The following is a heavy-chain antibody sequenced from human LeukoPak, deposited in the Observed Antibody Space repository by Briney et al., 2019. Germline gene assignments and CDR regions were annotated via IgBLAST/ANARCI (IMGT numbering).Heavy chain of an antibody. CDR2: ISGSGGST. J-gene: IGHJ4*02. CDR1: GFTFSTYA. CDR3: TTLGALDY. Sequence: GGSLRLSCAASGFTFSTYAMSWVRQGPGKGLEWVSAISGSGGSTYSADSVKGRFTISRDNSKNTLYLQLNSLKTEDTAVYYCTTLGALDYWGQGTLVTVSS. V-gene: IGHV3-23*01. D-gene: IGHD3-16*01.